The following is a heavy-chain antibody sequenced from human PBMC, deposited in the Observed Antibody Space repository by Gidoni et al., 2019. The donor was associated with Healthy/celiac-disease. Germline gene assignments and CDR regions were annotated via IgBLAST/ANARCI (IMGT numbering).Heavy chain of an antibody. V-gene: IGHV4-34*01. CDR1: GGSFSGHY. Sequence: QVQLQPWGAGLLTHSETLSLTCAVYGGSFSGHYWCWLRQPPGKGLEWIGEINHSGTTNYNPSLKSRVTISVDTSKNQFSLKLSSVTAAYTAVYYCARALRYFDWLLRLGNYYGMDVWGQGTTVTVSS. J-gene: IGHJ6*02. CDR3: ARALRYFDWLLRLGNYYGMDV. D-gene: IGHD3-9*01. CDR2: INHSGTT.